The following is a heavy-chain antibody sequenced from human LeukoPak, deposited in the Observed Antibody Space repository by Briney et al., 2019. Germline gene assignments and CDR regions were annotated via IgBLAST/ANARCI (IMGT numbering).Heavy chain of an antibody. D-gene: IGHD2-15*01. V-gene: IGHV3-30*18. Sequence: PGGSLRLSCAASGFIFSNYGINWVRQAPGKGLEWVAVISYDGFTKSYADSVKGRFTPSRDNSKNTLYLQMNSLRVEDTAVYYCAKDRDYCSGGSCSSSGVDSWGQGIQVTVSS. CDR3: AKDRDYCSGGSCSSSGVDS. J-gene: IGHJ4*02. CDR2: ISYDGFTK. CDR1: GFIFSNYG.